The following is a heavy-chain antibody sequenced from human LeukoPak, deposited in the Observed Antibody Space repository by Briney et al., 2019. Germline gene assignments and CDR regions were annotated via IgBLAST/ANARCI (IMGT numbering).Heavy chain of an antibody. CDR3: ARGGYSSSWYGKYYYYYGMDV. V-gene: IGHV1-8*01. D-gene: IGHD6-13*01. Sequence: ASVKVSCKASGYTFTSYDINWVRQATGQGLEWMGWMNPNSGNTGYARKFQGRVTMTRNTSISTAYMELSSLRSEDTAVYYCARGGYSSSWYGKYYYYYGMDVWGQGTTVTVSS. CDR1: GYTFTSYD. J-gene: IGHJ6*02. CDR2: MNPNSGNT.